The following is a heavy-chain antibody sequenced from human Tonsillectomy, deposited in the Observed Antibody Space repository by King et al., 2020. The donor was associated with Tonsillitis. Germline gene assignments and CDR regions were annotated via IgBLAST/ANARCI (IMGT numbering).Heavy chain of an antibody. Sequence: VQLVESGGGVVQPGRSLRLSCAASGITFSTYAMHWVRQAPGKGLEGVAATSSDGTNKYYGDSVKGRFTISRDNSKNTLYLQMTSLRVDDTAVYYCAKGSASCYTCWFDPWGQGTLVTVSS. CDR1: GITFSTYA. J-gene: IGHJ5*02. CDR2: TSSDGTNK. D-gene: IGHD2-2*02. V-gene: IGHV3-30*18. CDR3: AKGSASCYTCWFDP.